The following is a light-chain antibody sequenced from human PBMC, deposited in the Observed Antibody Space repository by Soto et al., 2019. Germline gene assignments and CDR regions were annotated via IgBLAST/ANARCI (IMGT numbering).Light chain of an antibody. V-gene: IGLV2-14*01. CDR3: SSYTSSSTYV. CDR1: RSDVGGYNY. J-gene: IGLJ1*01. CDR2: EVS. Sequence: QSALAQPASVSGSPGQSITISCTGTRSDVGGYNYVSWYQQHPGKAPKLMIYEVSNRPSGVSDRFSGSKSGNTASLTISGLQAEDEADYHCSSYTSSSTYVFGPGTKVTVL.